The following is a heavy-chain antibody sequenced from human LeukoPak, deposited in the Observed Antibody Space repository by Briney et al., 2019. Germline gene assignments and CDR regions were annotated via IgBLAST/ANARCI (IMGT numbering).Heavy chain of an antibody. CDR2: IKQDGGDK. D-gene: IGHD1-1*01. CDR3: ARGDVYWNGALDI. V-gene: IGHV3-7*01. CDR1: GFTFSTYI. Sequence: GGSLRLSCAASGFTFSTYIMTWVRQAPGKGLEWVANIKQDGGDKYYVDSVKGRFTISRDNAKKSLYLQMNGLRAEDTAVYYCARGDVYWNGALDIWGQGTMVTVSS. J-gene: IGHJ3*02.